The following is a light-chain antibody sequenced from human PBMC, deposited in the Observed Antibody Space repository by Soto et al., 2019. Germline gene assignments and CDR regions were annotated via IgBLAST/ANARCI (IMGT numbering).Light chain of an antibody. CDR2: DAS. V-gene: IGKV1-5*01. J-gene: IGKJ1*01. Sequence: DIQMTQSPSTLSASVGDRVTITCRASQSISSWSAWYQQKPGKAPKLLIYDASSLESGVPSRFSGSGSGTEFTLTISSLQPDDFATYYCQQYNSGTFGQGTKVDIK. CDR3: QQYNSGT. CDR1: QSISSW.